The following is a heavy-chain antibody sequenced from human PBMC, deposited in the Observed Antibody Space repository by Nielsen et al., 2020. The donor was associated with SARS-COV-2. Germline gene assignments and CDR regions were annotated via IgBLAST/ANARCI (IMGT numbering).Heavy chain of an antibody. Sequence: GGSLTLSCAVDGGSFSGYYWSWIRQAPGKGLEWVGRMKSKTDGGTTDYAAPVKGRFIISRDDSKNMVYLQMNSLKIEDTAVYYCTTGTLNDYGDNVDSYYYGMDVWGHGTAVTVSS. CDR2: MKSKTDGGTT. D-gene: IGHD4-17*01. V-gene: IGHV3-15*01. CDR3: TTGTLNDYGDNVDSYYYGMDV. CDR1: GGSFSGYY. J-gene: IGHJ6*02.